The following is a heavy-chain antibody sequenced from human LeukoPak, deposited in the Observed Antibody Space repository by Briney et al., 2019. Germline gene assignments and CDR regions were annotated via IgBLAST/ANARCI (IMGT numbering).Heavy chain of an antibody. CDR2: INPTSGVT. D-gene: IGHD3/OR15-3a*01. Sequence: GASVKVSCKASGYTLTDYHIHWVRQAPGQGLEWMGWINPTSGVTNYAHHFEGRVTMTRDTSITTVFMELSSLRSDDTALYYCARDSGGTGAVFPRLDYYFDLWGRGTLVTVSS. V-gene: IGHV1-2*02. J-gene: IGHJ2*01. CDR3: ARDSGGTGAVFPRLDYYFDL. CDR1: GYTLTDYH.